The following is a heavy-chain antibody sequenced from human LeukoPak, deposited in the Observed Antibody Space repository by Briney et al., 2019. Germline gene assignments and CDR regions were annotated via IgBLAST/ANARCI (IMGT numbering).Heavy chain of an antibody. V-gene: IGHV1-8*01. J-gene: IGHJ4*02. CDR3: AREWARGWNDRPNDY. CDR1: GYTFTSYD. Sequence: ASVKVSCKASGYTFTSYDINWGRQATGQRLEWMGWMYPNSGNTGYAQKFQGRVTMTRKTSIRTAYMELSSLRSEDTAVYYCAREWARGWNDRPNDYWGQGTLVTVSS. D-gene: IGHD1-1*01. CDR2: MYPNSGNT.